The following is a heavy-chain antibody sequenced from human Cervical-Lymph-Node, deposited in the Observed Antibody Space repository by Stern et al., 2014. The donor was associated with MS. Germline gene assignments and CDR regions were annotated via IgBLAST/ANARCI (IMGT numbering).Heavy chain of an antibody. D-gene: IGHD3-22*01. J-gene: IGHJ6*02. CDR2: IGWNSGRI. CDR3: AKDKGKTFYYDGADSGLFRHYYYYGLDV. Sequence: EVQLVESGGGLVQPGRSLRLSCAASGFTFDDYAMHWVRQAPGKGLEWVSGIGWNSGRIGYADSVKGRFTISRDNAKNSLYLQMNSLRAEDTALYFCAKDKGKTFYYDGADSGLFRHYYYYGLDVWGQGTTVTVSS. CDR1: GFTFDDYA. V-gene: IGHV3-9*01.